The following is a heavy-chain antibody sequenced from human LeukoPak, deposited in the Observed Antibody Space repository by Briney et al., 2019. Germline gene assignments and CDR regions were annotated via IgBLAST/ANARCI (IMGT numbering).Heavy chain of an antibody. CDR2: ISGSGGRT. D-gene: IGHD2-15*01. J-gene: IGHJ4*02. Sequence: GGALRLSCVASGFTFSRFALSWVRQAPGQGLEWISGISGSGGRTDYADSVKGRFTLSRDNSKNTLYLQMRSLRADDTALYYCAKSPPRCSGGSCYGYWGQGTLVTVSS. CDR1: GFTFSRFA. V-gene: IGHV3-23*01. CDR3: AKSPPRCSGGSCYGY.